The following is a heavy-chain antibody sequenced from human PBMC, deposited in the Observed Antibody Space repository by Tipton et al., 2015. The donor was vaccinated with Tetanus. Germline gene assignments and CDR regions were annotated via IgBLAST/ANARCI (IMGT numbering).Heavy chain of an antibody. CDR3: ARRLIQNWFDP. CDR1: GGSIRSGGYY. D-gene: IGHD2-8*01. V-gene: IGHV4-31*03. Sequence: TLSLTCYVSGGSIRSGGYYWTWIRQHPERGLEWIGYIYYTGNTYYNPSLKSRVTISVDSSRNQFSLKMTSLTAADTAVYYCARRLIQNWFDPWGQGALVTVSS. J-gene: IGHJ5*02. CDR2: IYYTGNT.